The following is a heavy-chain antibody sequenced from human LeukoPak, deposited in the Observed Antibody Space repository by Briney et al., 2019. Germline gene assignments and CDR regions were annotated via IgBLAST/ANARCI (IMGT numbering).Heavy chain of an antibody. CDR1: GGTFNSYA. D-gene: IGHD2-15*01. CDR3: ARGRKLLPMYYFDY. Sequence: GASVKVSCKASGGTFNSYAISWVRQAPGQGLEWMGGIIPIFGTANYAQKFQGRVTITADESTSTAYMELSSLRSEDTAVYYCARGRKLLPMYYFDYWGQGTLVTVSS. CDR2: IIPIFGTA. J-gene: IGHJ4*02. V-gene: IGHV1-69*13.